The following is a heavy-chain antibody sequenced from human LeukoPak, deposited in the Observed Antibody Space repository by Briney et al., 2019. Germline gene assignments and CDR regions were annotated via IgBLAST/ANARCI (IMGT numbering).Heavy chain of an antibody. J-gene: IGHJ4*02. D-gene: IGHD2-2*01. Sequence: RSGGSLRLSCAASGFTFDSYGMNWVRQAPGKGLEWISSISSSSTYIYYADSVKGRFTISRDNAKNSLYLQMNSLRAEDTAVYYRARAYCSSTRCSYYFDSWGQGTLVTVSS. V-gene: IGHV3-21*01. CDR3: ARAYCSSTRCSYYFDS. CDR2: ISSSSTYI. CDR1: GFTFDSYG.